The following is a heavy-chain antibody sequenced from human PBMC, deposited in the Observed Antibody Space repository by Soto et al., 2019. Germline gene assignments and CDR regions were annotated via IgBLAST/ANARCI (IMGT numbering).Heavy chain of an antibody. CDR3: AGKSGFWIGYFDY. D-gene: IGHD3-3*01. V-gene: IGHV1-69*12. Sequence: QVQLVQSGAEVKKPGSSVKVSCKASGGTFSSYAISWVRQAPGQGLGWMGGIIPIFGTANYAQKFQGRVTITADESTSTAYKELSSLRTEDTAVYYCAGKSGFWIGYFDYWGEGTLVTVSS. CDR2: IIPIFGTA. J-gene: IGHJ4*02. CDR1: GGTFSSYA.